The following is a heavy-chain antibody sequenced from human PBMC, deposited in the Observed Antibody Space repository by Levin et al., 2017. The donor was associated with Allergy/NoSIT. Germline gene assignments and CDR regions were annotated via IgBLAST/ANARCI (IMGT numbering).Heavy chain of an antibody. CDR1: GFTFSSYG. CDR3: ARDPESGSYPG. V-gene: IGHV3-33*01. J-gene: IGHJ4*02. Sequence: PGGSLRLSCAASGFTFSSYGMHWVRQAPGKGLEWVAVMWYDGSNKYYADSVKGRFTISRDNSKNTLYLQMNSLRAEDTAVYYCARDPESGSYPGWGQGTLVTVSS. D-gene: IGHD1-26*01. CDR2: MWYDGSNK.